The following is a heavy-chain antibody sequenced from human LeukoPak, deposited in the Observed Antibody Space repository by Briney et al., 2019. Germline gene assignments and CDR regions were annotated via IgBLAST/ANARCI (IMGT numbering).Heavy chain of an antibody. CDR2: IHHSGSS. CDR3: ARENGDYALDY. CDR1: GTTVSIDY. J-gene: IGHJ4*02. Sequence: PSETLSLTCTVSGTTVSIDYWSWIRQPPGKGLEWVGSIHHSGSSKYNSSLNNRVTISLDKSKNQFSLSLTSVTVAGTAVYYCARENGDYALDYWGQGTLVTVSS. V-gene: IGHV4-59*02. D-gene: IGHD4-17*01.